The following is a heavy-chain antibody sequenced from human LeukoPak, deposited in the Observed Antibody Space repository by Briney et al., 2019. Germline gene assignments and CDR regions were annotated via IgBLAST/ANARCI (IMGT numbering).Heavy chain of an antibody. CDR1: GYSISSGYY. CDR3: AAWVGESYAPYYYYGMDV. V-gene: IGHV4-61*01. Sequence: SETLSLTCAVSGYSISSGYYWGWIRQPPGKGLEWIGYIYYSGSTNYNPSLKSRVTISVDTSKNQFSLKLSSVTAADTAVYYCAAWVGESYAPYYYYGMDVWGKGTTVTVSS. D-gene: IGHD3-10*01. J-gene: IGHJ6*04. CDR2: IYYSGST.